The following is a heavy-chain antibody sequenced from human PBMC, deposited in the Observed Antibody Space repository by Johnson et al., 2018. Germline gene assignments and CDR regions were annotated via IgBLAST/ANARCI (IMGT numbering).Heavy chain of an antibody. Sequence: VQLVESGGGLMEPGRSLSLSCTASGLSFGDYSMSWFRQAPGKGPEWVGLIRSKVYDGATDYDASVTDKFTISRDDYKTIAYLQMNSLLMQDTGVYYCTTGGWSHYCGYMDVWDKGTTVTVSS. CDR1: GLSFGDYS. CDR2: IRSKVYDGAT. V-gene: IGHV3-49*03. J-gene: IGHJ6*03. D-gene: IGHD6-19*01. CDR3: TTGGWSHYCGYMDV.